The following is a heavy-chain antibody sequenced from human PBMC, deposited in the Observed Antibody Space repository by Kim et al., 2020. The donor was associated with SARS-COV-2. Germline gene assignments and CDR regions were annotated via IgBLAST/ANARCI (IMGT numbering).Heavy chain of an antibody. CDR1: GFTFSSYG. V-gene: IGHV3-30*18. D-gene: IGHD6-6*01. J-gene: IGHJ6*01. CDR3: AKDLRYSSSADDYYYYG. CDR2: ISYDGSNK. Sequence: GGSLRLSCAASGFTFSSYGMHWVRQAPGKGLEWVAVISYDGSNKYYADSVKGRFTISRDNSKNTLYLQMNSLRAEDTAVYYCAKDLRYSSSADDYYYYG.